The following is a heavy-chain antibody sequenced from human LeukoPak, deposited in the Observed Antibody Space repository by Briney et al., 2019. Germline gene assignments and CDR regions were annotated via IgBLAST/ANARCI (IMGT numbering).Heavy chain of an antibody. J-gene: IGHJ3*02. CDR2: IYHSGST. V-gene: IGHV4-4*02. Sequence: SETLSLTCAVSGGSISSSNWWSWVRQPPGKGLEWIGEIYHSGSTNYNPSLKSRVTISVDKSKNQFSLKLSSVTAADTAVYYCARDLLRVCSGGSCYYHDAFDIWGQGTMVTVSS. CDR1: GGSISSSNW. D-gene: IGHD2-15*01. CDR3: ARDLLRVCSGGSCYYHDAFDI.